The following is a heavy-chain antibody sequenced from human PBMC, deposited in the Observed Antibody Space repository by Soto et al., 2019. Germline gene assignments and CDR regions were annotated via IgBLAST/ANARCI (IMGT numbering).Heavy chain of an antibody. J-gene: IGHJ3*02. D-gene: IGHD2-15*01. Sequence: GGSLRLSCAASGFTFSSYDMHWVRQATGKGLEWVSAIGTAGDTYYPGSVKGRFTISRENAKNSLYLQMNSLRAGDTAVYYCARAGCSGGSCLKGAFDIWGQGTMVTVSS. V-gene: IGHV3-13*01. CDR2: IGTAGDT. CDR1: GFTFSSYD. CDR3: ARAGCSGGSCLKGAFDI.